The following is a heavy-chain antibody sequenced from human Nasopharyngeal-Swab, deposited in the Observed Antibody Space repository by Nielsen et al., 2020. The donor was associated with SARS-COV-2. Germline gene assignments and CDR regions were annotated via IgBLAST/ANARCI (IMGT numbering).Heavy chain of an antibody. CDR2: ISAYNGNT. CDR1: GYIFTSYG. D-gene: IGHD4-17*01. Sequence: ASVKVSCKASGYIFTSYGISWVRQAPGQGLEWMGWISAYNGNTNYAQKLQGRVTMTTDTSTSTAYMELRSLRSDDTAVYYCARSVDYGDYFDYWGQGTLVTVSS. V-gene: IGHV1-18*01. CDR3: ARSVDYGDYFDY. J-gene: IGHJ4*02.